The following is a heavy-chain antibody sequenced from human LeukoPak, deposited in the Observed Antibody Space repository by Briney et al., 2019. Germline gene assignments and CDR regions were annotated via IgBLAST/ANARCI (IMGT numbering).Heavy chain of an antibody. V-gene: IGHV6-1*01. CDR2: TYYRSKWDN. Sequence: SQTLSLTCAISGDSVSSNSAAWNWIRQSPSRGLEWLGRTYYRSKWDNDYAVSVKSRITINPDTSKNQFSLQLNSVTPEDTAVYYCARDLEGDRIYGVWYNWFDPWGQGTLVTVSS. CDR3: ARDLEGDRIYGVWYNWFDP. CDR1: GDSVSSNSAA. D-gene: IGHD4-17*01. J-gene: IGHJ5*02.